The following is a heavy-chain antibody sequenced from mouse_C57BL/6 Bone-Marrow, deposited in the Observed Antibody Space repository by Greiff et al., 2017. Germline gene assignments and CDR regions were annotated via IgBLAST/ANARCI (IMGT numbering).Heavy chain of an antibody. CDR2: ISNGGGST. CDR3: ARPYYGSSHWYFDV. Sequence: EVKLVESGGGLVQPGGSLKLSCAASGFTFSDYYMYWVRQTPEKRLEWVAYISNGGGSTYYPDTVKGRFTISRDNAKNTLYLQMSRLKSEDTAMYYCARPYYGSSHWYFDVWGTGTTVTVSS. D-gene: IGHD1-1*01. CDR1: GFTFSDYY. J-gene: IGHJ1*03. V-gene: IGHV5-12*01.